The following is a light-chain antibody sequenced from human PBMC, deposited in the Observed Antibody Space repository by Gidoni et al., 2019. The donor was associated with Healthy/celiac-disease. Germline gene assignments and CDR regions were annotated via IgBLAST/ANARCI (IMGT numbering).Light chain of an antibody. CDR2: AAS. J-gene: IGKJ4*01. V-gene: IGKV1-39*01. Sequence: IQMTHSPSSLSASVGDRVTLTCRASQIISSYLSWYQQNPGKAPKLLIYAASSLQSGVPSRFSGSGAGTDFTLTISRLQHEDFATYYCQQSYSTPVTFXGXTKVEIK. CDR3: QQSYSTPVT. CDR1: QIISSY.